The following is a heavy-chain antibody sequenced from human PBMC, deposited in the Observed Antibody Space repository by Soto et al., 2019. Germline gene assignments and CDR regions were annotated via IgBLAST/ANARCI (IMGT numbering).Heavy chain of an antibody. Sequence: LSLTCAVYGGSFSGYYWSWIRQPPGKGLEWIGEINHSGSTNYNPSLKSRVTISVDTSKNQFSLKLSSVTAADTAVYYCARGRVSVNMVATEGFDYWGQGTLVTVSS. V-gene: IGHV4-34*01. D-gene: IGHD5-12*01. CDR1: GGSFSGYY. CDR3: ARGRVSVNMVATEGFDY. J-gene: IGHJ4*02. CDR2: INHSGST.